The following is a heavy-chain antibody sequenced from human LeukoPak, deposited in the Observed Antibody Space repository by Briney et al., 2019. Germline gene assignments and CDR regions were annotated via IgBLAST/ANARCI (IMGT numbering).Heavy chain of an antibody. Sequence: GGSLRLSCAASGFTFSTYWMTWVRQAPGKGLEWVANIKQDGSEKYFVDSVKGRFSISRDNAKNSLYLQMNSLRAEDTAVYYCAELGITMIGGVWGKGTTVTISS. D-gene: IGHD3-10*02. CDR3: AELGITMIGGV. V-gene: IGHV3-7*01. CDR1: GFTFSTYW. J-gene: IGHJ6*04. CDR2: IKQDGSEK.